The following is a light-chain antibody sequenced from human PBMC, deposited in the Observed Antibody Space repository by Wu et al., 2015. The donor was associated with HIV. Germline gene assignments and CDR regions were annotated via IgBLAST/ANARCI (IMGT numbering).Light chain of an antibody. V-gene: IGKV3-20*01. CDR3: QQYGGSPPT. Sequence: EIVLTQSPGTLSLSPGERATLSCRASQSVSSNYLAWFQQKPGQAPRLLIYAASTRATGIPDRFRGSGSGTDFTLTISRLEPEDLAVFYCQQYGGSPPTFGQGTKVEIK. CDR2: AAS. J-gene: IGKJ1*01. CDR1: QSVSSNY.